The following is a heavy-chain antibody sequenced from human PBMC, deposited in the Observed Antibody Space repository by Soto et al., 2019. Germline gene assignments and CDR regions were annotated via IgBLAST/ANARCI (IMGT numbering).Heavy chain of an antibody. CDR2: IYYSGST. D-gene: IGHD3-10*01. CDR3: ARWALITIVRGVITVSGMDV. CDR1: GVSIRSSGYY. V-gene: IGHV4-39*01. J-gene: IGHJ6*02. Sequence: SEPLSLTCTISGVSIRSSGYYWGWIRQPPGKGLEWIGTIYYSGSTYYNPSLKSRVTISVDTSKNQFSLKLSSVTAADTAVYYCARWALITIVRGVITVSGMDVWGQGTTVT.